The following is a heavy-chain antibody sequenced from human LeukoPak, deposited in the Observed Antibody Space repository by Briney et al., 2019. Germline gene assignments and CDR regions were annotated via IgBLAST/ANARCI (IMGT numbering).Heavy chain of an antibody. CDR2: ISAYNGNT. Sequence: VKVSCKTSAYTLSNYGFNWVRQAPGQGLEWMGWISAYNGNTKYAQNFQGRFTMTTDTSTSTAYMELRSLTSDDTAVYYCARDLDGSGSYYTDYWGQGTLVTVSS. V-gene: IGHV1-18*01. D-gene: IGHD3-10*01. J-gene: IGHJ4*02. CDR3: ARDLDGSGSYYTDY. CDR1: AYTLSNYG.